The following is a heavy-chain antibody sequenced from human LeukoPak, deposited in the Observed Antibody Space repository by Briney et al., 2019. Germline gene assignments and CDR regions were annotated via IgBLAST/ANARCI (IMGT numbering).Heavy chain of an antibody. CDR2: ISYDGSNK. V-gene: IGHV3-30*04. J-gene: IGHJ5*02. CDR3: ARHPGPYYYGSGTSVDP. Sequence: GGSLRLSCAASGFTFSSYAMHWVRQAPGKGLEWVAVISYDGSNKYYADSVKGRFTISRDNSKNTLYLQMNGLRAEGTAVYYCARHPGPYYYGSGTSVDPWGQGTLVTVSS. D-gene: IGHD3-10*01. CDR1: GFTFSSYA.